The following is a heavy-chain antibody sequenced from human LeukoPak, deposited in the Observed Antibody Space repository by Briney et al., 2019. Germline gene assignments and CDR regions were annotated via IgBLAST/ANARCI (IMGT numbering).Heavy chain of an antibody. CDR3: ARGDYGVGDY. Sequence: SETLSLTCTVSGGSISSYYWSWIRQPPGKGLEWIGYIYYSGSTNYSPSPKSRVTISVDTSKNQFSLKLSSVTAADTAVYYCARGDYGVGDYWGQGTLVTVSS. CDR2: IYYSGST. CDR1: GGSISSYY. V-gene: IGHV4-59*01. D-gene: IGHD4-17*01. J-gene: IGHJ4*02.